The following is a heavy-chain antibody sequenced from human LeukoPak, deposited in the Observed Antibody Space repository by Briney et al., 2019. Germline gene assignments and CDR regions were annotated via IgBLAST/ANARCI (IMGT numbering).Heavy chain of an antibody. CDR3: ARGAPSSVGATTDFDF. J-gene: IGHJ4*02. Sequence: PSETLSLTCAVYGGSFGGYSWSWIRQPPGKGLEWIGEINHTGSTNYNPSLKSRVAISVVTSKNQISLRLSSVTAADTAVYYCARGAPSSVGATTDFDFWGQGTLVTVSS. D-gene: IGHD1-26*01. CDR1: GGSFGGYS. V-gene: IGHV4-34*01. CDR2: INHTGST.